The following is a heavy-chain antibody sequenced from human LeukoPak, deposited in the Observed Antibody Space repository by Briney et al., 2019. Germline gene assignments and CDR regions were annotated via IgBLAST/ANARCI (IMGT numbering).Heavy chain of an antibody. CDR3: ARSREGYYYDSTKYYFDY. V-gene: IGHV4-34*01. J-gene: IGHJ4*02. Sequence: PSETLSLTCAVYGGSFSGYYWSWIRQPPGKGLEWIGEINHSGSTNYNPSLKSRVTISVDTSKNQFSLKLSSVTAADTAVYYCARSREGYYYDSTKYYFDYWGQGTLVTVSS. CDR2: INHSGST. D-gene: IGHD3-22*01. CDR1: GGSFSGYY.